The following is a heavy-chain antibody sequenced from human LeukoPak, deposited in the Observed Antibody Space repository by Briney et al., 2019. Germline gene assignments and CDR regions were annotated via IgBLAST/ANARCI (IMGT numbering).Heavy chain of an antibody. J-gene: IGHJ4*02. V-gene: IGHV1-24*01. CDR1: GYTLTEVS. CDR3: ATEVVGYGDVHYFDS. CDR2: FDPADGEP. D-gene: IGHD4-17*01. Sequence: ASVKVSCKISGYTLTEVSMHWVRQAPGKGLEWMGGFDPADGEPIYAQKFQGRVTMSEDTSTDTAYMDPSSLRSEDTAVYYCATEVVGYGDVHYFDSWGQGTPVTVSS.